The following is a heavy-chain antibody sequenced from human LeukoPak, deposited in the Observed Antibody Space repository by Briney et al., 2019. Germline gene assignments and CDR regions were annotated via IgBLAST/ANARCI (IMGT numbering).Heavy chain of an antibody. CDR2: IIPIFGTA. J-gene: IGHJ6*02. CDR3: ARAVADDYYYYGMDV. Sequence: GASVKVSCKASGGTFSSYAISWVRQAPGQGLEWMGGIIPIFGTANYAQKFQGRVTITADESTSTAYMELSSLRPEDTAVYYCARAVADDYYYYGMDVWGQGTTVTVSS. D-gene: IGHD6-19*01. V-gene: IGHV1-69*01. CDR1: GGTFSSYA.